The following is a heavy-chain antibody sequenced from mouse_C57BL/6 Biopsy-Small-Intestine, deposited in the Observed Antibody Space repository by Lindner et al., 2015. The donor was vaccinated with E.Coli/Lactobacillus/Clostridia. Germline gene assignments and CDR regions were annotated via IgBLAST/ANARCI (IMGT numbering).Heavy chain of an antibody. J-gene: IGHJ4*01. CDR2: IYPGDGDT. CDR1: GYAFSSYW. Sequence: VQLQESGAELVRPGASVKISCKASGYAFSSYWMNWVKQRPGKGLEWIGQIYPGDGDTNYNGNFKGKATLTADKSSSTAYMQLSSLTSEDSAVYFCARSNYGSSYGAMDYWGQGTSVTVSS. CDR3: ARSNYGSSYGAMDY. D-gene: IGHD1-1*01. V-gene: IGHV1-80*01.